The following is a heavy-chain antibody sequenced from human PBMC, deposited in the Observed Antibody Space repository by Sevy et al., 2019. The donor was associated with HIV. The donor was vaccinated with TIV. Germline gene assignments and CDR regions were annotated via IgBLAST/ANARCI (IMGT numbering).Heavy chain of an antibody. CDR1: GFPFSNFA. J-gene: IGHJ6*02. Sequence: GGSLRLSCAASGFPFSNFAMSWVRQAPGKGLEWVSTLIGGGSRTYYADSVTGRFIISRDNSRNTLYLQMNSLRAEDTAIYYCAKRRVQSGLSPGGANYGMDVCGRGTTVTVSS. V-gene: IGHV3-23*01. D-gene: IGHD2-8*02. CDR3: AKRRVQSGLSPGGANYGMDV. CDR2: LIGGGSRT.